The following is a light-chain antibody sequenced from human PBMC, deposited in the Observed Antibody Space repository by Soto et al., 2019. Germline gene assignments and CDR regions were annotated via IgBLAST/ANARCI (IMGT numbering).Light chain of an antibody. Sequence: EIVMTQSPATLSVSPGERATLSCRASQSVSSNLAWYQQKPGQAPRLLIYGASTRATGIPARFSGSGSGTEFTLTICSLQSEAFAVYYCQQYNNWPPWTFGQGTKVEI. V-gene: IGKV3-15*01. J-gene: IGKJ1*01. CDR2: GAS. CDR3: QQYNNWPPWT. CDR1: QSVSSN.